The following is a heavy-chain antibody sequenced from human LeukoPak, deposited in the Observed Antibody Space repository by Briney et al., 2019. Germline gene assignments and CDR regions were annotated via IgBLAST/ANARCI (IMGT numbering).Heavy chain of an antibody. CDR2: IYYSGST. Sequence: HSETLSLTCTVSGGSISSSSYYWGWIRQPPGKGLEWLGSIYYSGSTYYNPSLKSRVTISVDTSKNQFSLKLSSVTAADTAVYYCARGVETGDYFDYWGQGTLVTVSS. J-gene: IGHJ4*02. CDR1: GGSISSSSYY. V-gene: IGHV4-39*01. D-gene: IGHD5-24*01. CDR3: ARGVETGDYFDY.